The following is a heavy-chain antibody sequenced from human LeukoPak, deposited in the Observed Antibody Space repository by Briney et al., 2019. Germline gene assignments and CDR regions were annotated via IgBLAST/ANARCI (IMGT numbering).Heavy chain of an antibody. D-gene: IGHD5-18*01. CDR3: ARGYSYGSYFDY. CDR2: ISSNGGST. CDR1: GFTFSSYA. V-gene: IGHV3-64*01. Sequence: QSGGSLRLSCAASGFTFSSYAMHWVRQAPGKGLEYVSAISSNGGSTYYANSVKGRFTISRDNSKITLYLQMGSLRAEDMAVYYCARGYSYGSYFDYWGQGTLVTVSS. J-gene: IGHJ4*02.